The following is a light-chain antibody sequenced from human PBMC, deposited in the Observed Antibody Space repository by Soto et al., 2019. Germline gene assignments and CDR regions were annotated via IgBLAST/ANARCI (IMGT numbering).Light chain of an antibody. J-gene: IGLJ1*01. CDR2: EVS. CDR3: CSYAGSTTQTYV. Sequence: QSALTQPASVSGSPGQSITISCTGTHSDVGSYNLVSWYQQHPGKAPKVIIYEVSERPSGVSDRFSGSKSGNTASLMISGLQAEDEADYYWCSYAGSTTQTYVFGSGTKVTV. CDR1: HSDVGSYNL. V-gene: IGLV2-23*02.